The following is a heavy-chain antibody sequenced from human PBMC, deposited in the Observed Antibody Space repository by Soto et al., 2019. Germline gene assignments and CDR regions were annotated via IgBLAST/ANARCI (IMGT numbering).Heavy chain of an antibody. Sequence: EVQLVESGGGLVQPGGSLKLSCAASGFTFSGSAMHWVRQASGKGLEWVGRIRSKANSYATAYAASVKGRFTISRDDSKNTAYLQMNSLKTEDTAVYYCTRKDYMDVWGKGTTVTVSS. CDR3: TRKDYMDV. J-gene: IGHJ6*03. CDR2: IRSKANSYAT. V-gene: IGHV3-73*01. CDR1: GFTFSGSA.